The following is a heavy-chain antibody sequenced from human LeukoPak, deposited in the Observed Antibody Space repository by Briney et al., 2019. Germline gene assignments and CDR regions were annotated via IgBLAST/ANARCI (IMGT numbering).Heavy chain of an antibody. J-gene: IGHJ5*02. CDR2: IYYSGST. D-gene: IGHD3-10*01. CDR1: GGSISSYY. CDR3: ARLRRGFGELLFDP. Sequence: SETLSLTCTVSGGSISSYYWSWIRQPPGKGLEWIGYIYYSGSTNYNPSLKSRVTISVDTSKNQFSLKLSSVPAADTAVYYCARLRRGFGELLFDPWGQGTLVTVSS. V-gene: IGHV4-59*08.